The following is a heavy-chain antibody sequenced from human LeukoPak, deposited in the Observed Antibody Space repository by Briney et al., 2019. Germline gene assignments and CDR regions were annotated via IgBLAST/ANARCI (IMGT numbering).Heavy chain of an antibody. D-gene: IGHD2-15*01. CDR3: TTWSTARSCSDGACYSSADY. CDR2: IRRKADGGTP. Sequence: AGGSLRLSCAASVFSFSNAWMNWVRQAPGKGLVWVGHIRRKADGGTPDYVAPVKGRFTISRDDSKNTLYLQMNSLNTEDTAVYYCTTWSTARSCSDGACYSSADYWGQGTLVTVSS. V-gene: IGHV3-15*07. J-gene: IGHJ4*02. CDR1: VFSFSNAW.